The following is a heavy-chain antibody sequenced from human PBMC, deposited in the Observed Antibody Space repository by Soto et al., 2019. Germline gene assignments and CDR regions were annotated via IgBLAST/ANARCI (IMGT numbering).Heavy chain of an antibody. V-gene: IGHV1-69*13. CDR3: VRVVAIPGYPDK. CDR1: GGTFSSYA. CDR2: IVPIVDTS. J-gene: IGHJ4*02. D-gene: IGHD5-12*01. Sequence: ASVKVSCKTSGGTFSSYAISWVRQAPGQGLEWMGGIVPIVDTSTYAQKFQGRVTITADESTSTAYMELSSLRSDDTAIYYCVRVVAIPGYPDKWGEETLVTFPS.